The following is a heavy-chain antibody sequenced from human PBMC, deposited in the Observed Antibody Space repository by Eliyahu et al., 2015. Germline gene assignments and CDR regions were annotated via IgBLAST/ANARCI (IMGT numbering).Heavy chain of an antibody. CDR1: GDTFINYN. J-gene: IGHJ4*02. CDR2: INPSGEKT. Sequence: QVHLVQSGAEVKKPGASVKISCRASGDTFINYNIHWVRQAPGQGLEWMGIINPSGEKTVFAQRFQGRATMTRDTATSTAYLELSSLTSEDTAVYFCAKDESRVVEGIDSWGQGTQVIVSS. CDR3: AKDESRVVEGIDS. V-gene: IGHV1-46*01. D-gene: IGHD2-15*01.